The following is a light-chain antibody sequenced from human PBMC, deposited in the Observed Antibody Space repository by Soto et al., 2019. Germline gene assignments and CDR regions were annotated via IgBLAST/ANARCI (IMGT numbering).Light chain of an antibody. Sequence: EIVMTQSPATLSVSPWERVTLSCRASQSVGTNLAWYQQRPGRAPRLLIYAASNRATDIPARFSGRGSGTEFTLTISRLEPEDFAVYYCQQCGSSRRTFGQGTKVDIK. CDR3: QQCGSSRRT. CDR2: AAS. CDR1: QSVGTN. V-gene: IGKV3-15*01. J-gene: IGKJ1*01.